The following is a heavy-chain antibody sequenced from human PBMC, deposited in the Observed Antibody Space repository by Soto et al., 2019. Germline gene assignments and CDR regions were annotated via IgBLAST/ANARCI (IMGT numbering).Heavy chain of an antibody. Sequence: SETLSLTCTVSGGSVSSGSYYWSWIRQPPGKGLEWIGYIYYSGSTNYNPSLKSRVTISVDTSKNQFSLKLSSVTAADTAVYYCARDLFLEQLAPRWFDPWGQGTLVTVYS. CDR2: IYYSGST. V-gene: IGHV4-61*01. J-gene: IGHJ5*02. CDR1: GGSVSSGSYY. CDR3: ARDLFLEQLAPRWFDP. D-gene: IGHD6-6*01.